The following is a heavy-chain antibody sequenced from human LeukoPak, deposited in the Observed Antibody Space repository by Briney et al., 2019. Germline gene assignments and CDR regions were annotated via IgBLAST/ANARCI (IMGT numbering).Heavy chain of an antibody. J-gene: IGHJ4*02. Sequence: TGGSLRLSCAASGFTVSSNYMSWVRQAPGKGLEWVSVIYSGGSTYYADSVKGRFTISRDNSKNTLYLQMNSLRAEDTAVYYCPVYYYDSSGYYGLDYWGQGTLVTVSS. D-gene: IGHD3-22*01. CDR3: PVYYYDSSGYYGLDY. CDR2: IYSGGST. V-gene: IGHV3-53*01. CDR1: GFTVSSNY.